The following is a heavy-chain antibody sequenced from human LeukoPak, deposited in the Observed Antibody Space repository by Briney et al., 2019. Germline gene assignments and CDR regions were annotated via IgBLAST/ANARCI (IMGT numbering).Heavy chain of an antibody. J-gene: IGHJ5*01. CDR3: ARAAGWLDP. Sequence: GGSLRLSCAASGFTFSDYYMSWIRQAPGTGLEWISYISNNGRTIHYADSVKGRFIISRDNTKKSLYLQMNSLRVEDTAVYYCARAAGWLDPWGRGTLVTVPS. D-gene: IGHD6-13*01. CDR2: ISNNGRTI. V-gene: IGHV3-11*01. CDR1: GFTFSDYY.